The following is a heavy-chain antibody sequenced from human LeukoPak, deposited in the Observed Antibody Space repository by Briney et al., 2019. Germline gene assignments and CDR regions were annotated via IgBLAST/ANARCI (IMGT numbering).Heavy chain of an antibody. CDR1: GFTFGDYY. CDR2: ISSSGSTI. CDR3: AIAAAGDGMRYYYYYYGMDV. V-gene: IGHV3-11*01. J-gene: IGHJ6*02. Sequence: GGSLRLSCAASGFTFGDYYMSWIRQAPGKGLEWVSYISSSGSTIYYADSVKGRFTISRDNAKNSLYLQMNSLRAEDTAVYYCAIAAAGDGMRYYYYYYGMDVWGQGTTVTVSS. D-gene: IGHD6-13*01.